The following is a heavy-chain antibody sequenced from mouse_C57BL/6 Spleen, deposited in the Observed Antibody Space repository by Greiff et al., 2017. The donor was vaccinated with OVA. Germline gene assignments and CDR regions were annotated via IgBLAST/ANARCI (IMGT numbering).Heavy chain of an antibody. D-gene: IGHD2-3*01. J-gene: IGHJ2*01. CDR1: GYTFTSYW. CDR3: ARSSYDGYYGY. V-gene: IGHV1-64*01. CDR2: IHPNSGST. Sequence: VQLQQPGAELVKPGASVKLSCKASGYTFTSYWMHWVKQRPGQGLEWIGMIHPNSGSTNYNEKFKSKATLTVDKSSRTAYMQLSSLTSEDSAVYYCARSSYDGYYGYWGQGTTLTVSS.